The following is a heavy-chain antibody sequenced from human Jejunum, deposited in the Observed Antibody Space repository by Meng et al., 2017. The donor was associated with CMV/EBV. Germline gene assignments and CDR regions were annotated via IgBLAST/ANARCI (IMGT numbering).Heavy chain of an antibody. Sequence: KAAGYTFTSDYRHWVRQAPGQGLEWMGVINPNGGTTAYAQKFQGRVTMTGDTSTSTIYMELNSLRSEDTAVYFCAAKIDITYFDFWGQGTLVTVSS. CDR2: INPNGGTT. CDR1: GYTFTSDY. D-gene: IGHD1-14*01. J-gene: IGHJ4*02. CDR3: AAKIDITYFDF. V-gene: IGHV1-46*01.